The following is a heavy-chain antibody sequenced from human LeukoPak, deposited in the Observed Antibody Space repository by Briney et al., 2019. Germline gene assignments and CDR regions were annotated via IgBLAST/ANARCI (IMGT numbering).Heavy chain of an antibody. CDR3: AKHYYDSSGTPRYFDY. V-gene: IGHV3-23*01. CDR2: VSGGGGNT. D-gene: IGHD3-22*01. CDR1: GFTFSSYA. J-gene: IGHJ4*02. Sequence: GGSLRLSCAASGFTFSSYAMSWVRQAPGKGLEWVSAVSGGGGNTYYADSVKGRFTISRDNSKNTLYLQMNSLRAEDTAVYYCAKHYYDSSGTPRYFDYWGQGTLVTVSS.